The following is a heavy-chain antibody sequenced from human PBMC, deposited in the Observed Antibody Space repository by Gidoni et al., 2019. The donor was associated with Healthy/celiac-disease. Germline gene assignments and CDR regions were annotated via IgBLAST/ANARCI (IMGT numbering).Heavy chain of an antibody. CDR3: ARESRTGTTGSQFYYYYGMDV. V-gene: IGHV1-2*04. J-gene: IGHJ6*02. D-gene: IGHD1-7*01. CDR1: GDTFTGYY. CDR2: INPNSGGT. Sequence: QVQLVQSGAEVKKPGASVTVSCKASGDTFTGYYMHWVRQAPGQGLEWMGWINPNSGGTNYAQKFQGWVTMTRDTSISTAYMELSRLRSDDTAVYYCARESRTGTTGSQFYYYYGMDVWGQGTTVTVSS.